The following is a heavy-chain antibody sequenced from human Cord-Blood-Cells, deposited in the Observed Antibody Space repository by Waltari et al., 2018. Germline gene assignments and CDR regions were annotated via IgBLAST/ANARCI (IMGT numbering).Heavy chain of an antibody. V-gene: IGHV1-69*06. CDR1: GGTFSSYA. CDR2: IIPIFGTA. J-gene: IGHJ4*02. CDR3: AILGYCSSTSCYAFDY. Sequence: QVQLVQSGAEVKKPGSSVKVSCKASGGTFSSYAISWVRQAPGQGLEWMGGIIPIFGTANYAQKFQRRVTITADKSTSTAYMELSSLRSEDTAVYYCAILGYCSSTSCYAFDYWGQGTLVTVSS. D-gene: IGHD2-2*01.